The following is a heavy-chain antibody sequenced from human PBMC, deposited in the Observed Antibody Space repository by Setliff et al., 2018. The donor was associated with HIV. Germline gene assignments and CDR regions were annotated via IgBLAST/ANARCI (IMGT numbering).Heavy chain of an antibody. Sequence: SETLSLTCAVYGGSFSDYYWSWIRQPPGKGLEWIGEINHSGSTNYNPSLKRRVTVSRDNAKNSLYLQMNSLRAEDTALYYCAKDSAYSYASDLDYWGQGTLVTVSS. D-gene: IGHD5-18*01. J-gene: IGHJ4*02. CDR1: GGSFSDYY. CDR3: AKDSAYSYASDLDY. CDR2: INHSGST. V-gene: IGHV4-34*01.